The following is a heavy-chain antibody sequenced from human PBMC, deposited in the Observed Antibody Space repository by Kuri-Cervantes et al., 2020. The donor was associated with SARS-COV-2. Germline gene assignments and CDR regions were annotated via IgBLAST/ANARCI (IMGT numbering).Heavy chain of an antibody. J-gene: IGHJ3*02. CDR2: IYYSGST. CDR1: GGSISSYY. V-gene: IGHV4-59*08. Sequence: SETLSLTCTVSGGSISSYYWSWIRQPPGKGLEWIGYIYYSGSTNYNPSLKSRVTISVDTSKNQFSLKLSSVTAADTAVYYCAFQDTRSGGSSWAFDIWGQGTMVTVSS. D-gene: IGHD2-15*01. CDR3: AFQDTRSGGSSWAFDI.